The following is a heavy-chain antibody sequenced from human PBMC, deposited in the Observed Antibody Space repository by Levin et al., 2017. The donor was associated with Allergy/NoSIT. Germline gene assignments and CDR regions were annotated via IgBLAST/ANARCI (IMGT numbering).Heavy chain of an antibody. Sequence: AGGSLRLSCKGSEDSFTSHWIAWVRQMPGKGLEWMGIIYPGDSDTRYSPSFQGQVTISADKSITTAYLQWSSLKASDTAMYYCARPTYGDYSPLLLWGQGTLVTVSS. CDR3: ARPTYGDYSPLLL. CDR1: EDSFTSHW. J-gene: IGHJ1*01. V-gene: IGHV5-51*01. CDR2: IYPGDSDT. D-gene: IGHD4-17*01.